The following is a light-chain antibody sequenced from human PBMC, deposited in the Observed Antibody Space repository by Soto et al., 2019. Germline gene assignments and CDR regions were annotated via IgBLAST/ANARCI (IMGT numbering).Light chain of an antibody. V-gene: IGLV7-43*01. CDR3: LLYFCAPQHWV. CDR1: TGAVTGSYY. J-gene: IGLJ3*02. Sequence: QAVVTQEPSLTVSPGGTVTLTCASNTGAVTGSYYPNWFQQKPGQAPRALIYNTTNRHSWTPARFSGSLLGGKAALTLSGVQTEDEADYYCLLYFCAPQHWVFGGGTKLTVL. CDR2: NTT.